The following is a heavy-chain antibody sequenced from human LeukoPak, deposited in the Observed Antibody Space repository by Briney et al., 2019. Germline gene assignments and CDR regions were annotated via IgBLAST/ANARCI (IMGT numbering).Heavy chain of an antibody. CDR1: GYSFTSYW. J-gene: IGHJ3*02. Sequence: GESLKISCKGSGYSFTSYWIGWVRQVPGKGLEWMGIIYPGDSDTRYSPSFQGQVTISADKSISTAYLQWSSLKASDTAMYYCARRAVAGTDAFDIWGQGTMVTVSS. CDR2: IYPGDSDT. D-gene: IGHD6-19*01. V-gene: IGHV5-51*01. CDR3: ARRAVAGTDAFDI.